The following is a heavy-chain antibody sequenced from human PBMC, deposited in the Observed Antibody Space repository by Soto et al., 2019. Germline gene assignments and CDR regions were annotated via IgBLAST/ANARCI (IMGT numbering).Heavy chain of an antibody. CDR3: TRESGGATHFDYFDY. CDR2: ISVYNGKT. D-gene: IGHD3-10*01. J-gene: IGHJ4*02. V-gene: IGHV1-18*01. CDR1: GYSFSSHG. Sequence: QVQMVQSGAEVKEPGASVKVSCKASGYSFSSHGLSWVRQAPGQGLEWMGWISVYNGKTKYAQKFQDRAALTRDTSTSTAYMELRSLRSDDTAVYFCTRESGGATHFDYFDYWGQGTLVTVSS.